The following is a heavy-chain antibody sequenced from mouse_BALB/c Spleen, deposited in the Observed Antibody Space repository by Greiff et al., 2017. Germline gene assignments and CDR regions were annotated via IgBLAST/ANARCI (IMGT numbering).Heavy chain of an antibody. CDR1: GYSFTSYW. CDR3: TRRTATYAMDY. V-gene: IGHV1-5*01. J-gene: IGHJ4*01. CDR2: IYPGNSDT. Sequence: EVQLQQSGTVLARPGASVKMSCKASGYSFTSYWMHWVKQRPGQGLEWIGAIYPGNSDTSFNQKFKGKAKLTAVTSASTAYMELSSLTNEDSAVYYCTRRTATYAMDYWGQGTSVTVSS. D-gene: IGHD1-2*01.